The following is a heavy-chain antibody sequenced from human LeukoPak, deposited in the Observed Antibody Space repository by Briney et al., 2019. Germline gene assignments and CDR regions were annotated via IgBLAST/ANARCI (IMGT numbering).Heavy chain of an antibody. J-gene: IGHJ5*02. Sequence: ASVKVSCKASGYTFTSYDINWVRQATGQGLEWMGWMNPNSGNTGYAQKFQGRVTMTRNTSISTAYMELSSLRSEDTAVYYCARNPTVTTRRPRPSWFDPWGQGTLVTVSS. CDR3: ARNPTVTTRRPRPSWFDP. V-gene: IGHV1-8*01. CDR1: GYTFTSYD. D-gene: IGHD4-17*01. CDR2: MNPNSGNT.